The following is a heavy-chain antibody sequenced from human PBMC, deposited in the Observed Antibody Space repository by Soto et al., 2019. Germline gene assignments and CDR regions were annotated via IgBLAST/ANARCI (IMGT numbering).Heavy chain of an antibody. D-gene: IGHD2-2*01. CDR3: ARSLDDYASFDY. CDR1: GGTFSSYA. J-gene: IGHJ4*02. CDR2: IIPIFGTA. Sequence: SVKVSCKASGGTFSSYAISWVRQAPGQGLEWMGGIIPIFGTANYAQKFQGRVTITADESTSTAYMELSSLRSEDTAVYYCARSLDDYASFDYWGQGTLVTVSS. V-gene: IGHV1-69*13.